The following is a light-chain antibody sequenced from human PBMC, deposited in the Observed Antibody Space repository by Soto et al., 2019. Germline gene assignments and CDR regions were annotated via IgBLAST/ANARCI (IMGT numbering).Light chain of an antibody. J-gene: IGKJ1*01. CDR3: QQYSSYPRT. CDR2: KAS. Sequence: DIQMAQSPSTLSASVGDRVIITCRASESISSWLAWYQQKPGKAPKLLIYKASTLQSGVPSRFSGSGSGTEFTLTISSLQPEDFATYYCQQYSSYPRTFGQGTKVDI. V-gene: IGKV1-5*03. CDR1: ESISSW.